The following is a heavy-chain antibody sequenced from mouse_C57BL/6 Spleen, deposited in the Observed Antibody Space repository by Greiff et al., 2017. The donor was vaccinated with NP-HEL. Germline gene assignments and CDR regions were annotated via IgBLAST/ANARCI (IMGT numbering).Heavy chain of an antibody. V-gene: IGHV1-82*01. D-gene: IGHD3-2*02. CDR3: ARGGSSGYGFAY. CDR1: GYAFSSSW. CDR2: IYPGDGDT. J-gene: IGHJ3*01. Sequence: QVQLQQSGPELVKPGASVKISCKASGYAFSSSWMNWVKQRPGKGLEWIGRIYPGDGDTNYNGKFKGKATLTADKSSSTAYMQLSSLTSEDSAVYFCARGGSSGYGFAYWGQGTLVTVSA.